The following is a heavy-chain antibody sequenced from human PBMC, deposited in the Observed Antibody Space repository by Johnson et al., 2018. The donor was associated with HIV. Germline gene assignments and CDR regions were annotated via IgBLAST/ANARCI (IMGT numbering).Heavy chain of an antibody. V-gene: IGHV3-13*01. D-gene: IGHD1-26*01. CDR3: ARGPPLQWELRGNAFDI. CDR2: IGTAGDT. Sequence: MMLVESGGGLVQPGRSMRLSCAASGFTFDDYAMHWVRQATGKGLEWVSAIGTAGDTYYPGSVKGRFTISRENAKNSLYLQMNSLRAGDTAVYYCARGPPLQWELRGNAFDIWGQGTMVTVSS. CDR1: GFTFDDYA. J-gene: IGHJ3*02.